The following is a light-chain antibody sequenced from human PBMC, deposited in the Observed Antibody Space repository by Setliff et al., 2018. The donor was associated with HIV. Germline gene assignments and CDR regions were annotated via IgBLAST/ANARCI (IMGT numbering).Light chain of an antibody. CDR2: EVN. J-gene: IGLJ1*01. V-gene: IGLV2-8*01. CDR3: SAYAGRNNYV. CDR1: SSDVVDYNF. Sequence: QSVLTQPPSASGSPGQSVTISCTGTSSDVVDYNFVSWYQHHPGIAPKLVIYEVNKRPSGVPDRFSGSKSDNTASLTVSGLQADDEADYYCSAYAGRNNYVFGSGTKVT.